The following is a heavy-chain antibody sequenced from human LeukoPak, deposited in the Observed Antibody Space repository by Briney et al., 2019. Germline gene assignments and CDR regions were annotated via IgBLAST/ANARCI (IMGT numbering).Heavy chain of an antibody. Sequence: ASVKVSCKGSGYTFTSYGISWVRQAPGQGLEWMGWISAYNGNTNYAQKLQGRVTMTTDTSTSTAYMELRSLRSDDTAVYYCARGASSGYFTPTYYFDHWGQGTLVTVSS. CDR2: ISAYNGNT. V-gene: IGHV1-18*01. J-gene: IGHJ4*02. CDR1: GYTFTSYG. CDR3: ARGASSGYFTPTYYFDH. D-gene: IGHD6-19*01.